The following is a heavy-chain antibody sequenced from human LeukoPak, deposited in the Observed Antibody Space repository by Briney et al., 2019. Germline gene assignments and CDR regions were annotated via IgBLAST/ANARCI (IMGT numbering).Heavy chain of an antibody. CDR1: GGTFSSYA. V-gene: IGHV1-69*13. J-gene: IGHJ4*02. CDR2: IIPIFGTA. D-gene: IGHD4-23*01. CDR3: ARGWLAETMVVTPYNY. Sequence: GASVKASCKASGGTFSSYAINWVRQAPGQGLEWMGGIIPIFGTANYAQKFQGRVTITADESTSTAYMVLSSLRSEDTAVYYCARGWLAETMVVTPYNYWGQGTLVTVSS.